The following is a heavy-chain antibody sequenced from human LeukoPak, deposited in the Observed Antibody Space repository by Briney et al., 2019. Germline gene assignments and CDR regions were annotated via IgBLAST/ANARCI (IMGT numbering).Heavy chain of an antibody. CDR3: ARDLGLFGVVMISSGEFDP. V-gene: IGHV3-21*01. Sequence: PGGSLRLSCAASGFTFSSYSMNWVRQAPGKGLEWVSSISSSSSYIYYADSVKGRFTISRDNAKNSLYLQMNSLRAEDTAVYYCARDLGLFGVVMISSGEFDPWGQGTLVTVSS. D-gene: IGHD3-3*01. J-gene: IGHJ5*02. CDR1: GFTFSSYS. CDR2: ISSSSSYI.